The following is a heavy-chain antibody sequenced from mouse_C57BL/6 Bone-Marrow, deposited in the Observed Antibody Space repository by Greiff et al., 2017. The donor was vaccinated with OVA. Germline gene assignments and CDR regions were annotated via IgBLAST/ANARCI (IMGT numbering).Heavy chain of an antibody. J-gene: IGHJ2*01. V-gene: IGHV1-82*01. CDR2: IYPGDGDT. CDR3: ARPLNYYGSSYYFDY. Sequence: VQLQQSGPELVKPGASVKISCKASGYAFSSSWMNWVKQRPGKGLEWIGRIYPGDGDTNYNGKFKGKATLTADKSSSTAYMQLSSLTSADSAVYFCARPLNYYGSSYYFDYWGQGTTLTVSS. D-gene: IGHD1-1*01. CDR1: GYAFSSSW.